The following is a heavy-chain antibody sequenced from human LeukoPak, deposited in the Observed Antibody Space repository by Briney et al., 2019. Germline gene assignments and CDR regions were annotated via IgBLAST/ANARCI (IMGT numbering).Heavy chain of an antibody. J-gene: IGHJ6*03. CDR1: GYTLTELS. Sequence: ASVKVSCKVSGYTLTELSMHWVRQAPGKGLGWRGGFDPEDGETIYAQKFQGRVTMTEDTSTDTAYMELSSLRSDDTAVYYCARAVLYYYDSSGYYRSVVGYYYYYMDVWGKGTTVTVSS. V-gene: IGHV1-24*01. D-gene: IGHD3-22*01. CDR3: ARAVLYYYDSSGYYRSVVGYYYYYMDV. CDR2: FDPEDGET.